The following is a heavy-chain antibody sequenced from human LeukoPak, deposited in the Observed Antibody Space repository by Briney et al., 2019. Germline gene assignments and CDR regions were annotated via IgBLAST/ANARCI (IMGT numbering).Heavy chain of an antibody. J-gene: IGHJ3*02. CDR3: ATHTSDWTSFDI. Sequence: PGGSLRLSCAASGFTFSSYEMNWVRQAPGKGLEWVSYISSSGSTIYYADSVKGRFTISRDNAKNSLYLQMNSLRAEDTAVYYCATHTSDWTSFDIWGQGTMVTVSS. D-gene: IGHD6-19*01. V-gene: IGHV3-48*03. CDR1: GFTFSSYE. CDR2: ISSSGSTI.